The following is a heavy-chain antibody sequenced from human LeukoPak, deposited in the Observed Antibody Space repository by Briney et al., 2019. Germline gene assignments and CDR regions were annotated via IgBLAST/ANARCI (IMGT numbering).Heavy chain of an antibody. D-gene: IGHD3-22*01. J-gene: IGHJ4*02. CDR3: ARDPSSGYYYGFDY. V-gene: IGHV1-2*02. Sequence: ASVKVSCKASGYTLTRYYMHWVRQAPGQGLEWMGWINPNSGGTNYAQKFQGRVTMTRDTSISTAYMELSRLRSDDTAVYYCARDPSSGYYYGFDYWGQGTLVTVSS. CDR2: INPNSGGT. CDR1: GYTLTRYY.